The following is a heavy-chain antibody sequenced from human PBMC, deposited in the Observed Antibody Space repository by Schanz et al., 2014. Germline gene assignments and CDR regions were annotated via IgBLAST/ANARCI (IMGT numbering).Heavy chain of an antibody. CDR1: EYSFTSYS. CDR2: SNTGSGDT. J-gene: IGHJ4*02. D-gene: IGHD3-9*01. V-gene: IGHV1-3*04. CDR3: ARDAADFYDILTEEDY. Sequence: QVHLVQSGAAVKRPGASVKVSCKASEYSFTSYSMHWVRQAPGQRLEWMGWSNTGSGDTKYPQKLQGRVTMTTDTSTSTAYMELRSLRSDDTAVYYCARDAADFYDILTEEDYWGQGTLVTVSS.